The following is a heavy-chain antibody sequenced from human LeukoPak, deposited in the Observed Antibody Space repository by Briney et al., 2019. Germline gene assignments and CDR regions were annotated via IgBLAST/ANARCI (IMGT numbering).Heavy chain of an antibody. CDR3: ARGRLHYGDYEKTFDY. V-gene: IGHV3-48*01. J-gene: IGHJ4*02. D-gene: IGHD4-17*01. CDR1: GFTFSSYS. CDR2: ITYSSSII. Sequence: GGSLRLSCAASGFTFSSYSMNWVRQAPGKGLEWVSYITYSSSIIYYADSVEGRFTISRDNAKNSLYLQMNSLRAEDTAVYYCARGRLHYGDYEKTFDYWGQGTLVTVSS.